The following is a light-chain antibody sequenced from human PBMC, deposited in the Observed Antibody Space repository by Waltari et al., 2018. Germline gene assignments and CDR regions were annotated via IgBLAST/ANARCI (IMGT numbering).Light chain of an antibody. CDR1: QSVRNF. V-gene: IGKV1-39*01. CDR3: QQGYMTPRT. Sequence: DIQMTQSPSSLSASVGDRVTITCRASQSVRNFLNWYQQEPGKAPKLLIYATSSVQTGGPSRFSGSGSGTDFTLSISSLQPEDFAIYFCQQGYMTPRTFGQGTKVEIK. CDR2: ATS. J-gene: IGKJ1*01.